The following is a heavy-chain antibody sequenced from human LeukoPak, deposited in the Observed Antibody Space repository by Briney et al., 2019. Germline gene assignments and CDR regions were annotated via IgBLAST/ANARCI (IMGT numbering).Heavy chain of an antibody. V-gene: IGHV3-7*01. CDR1: GFTFSSYW. Sequence: GGCLRLSCAASGFTFSSYWMTWVRQAPGKGLEWVASIKQDGNEKYYVDSVKGRFTISRDNARNSLYLQMSSLRADDTAVYYCARDGAFRIYDYWGQGTLVTVSS. CDR2: IKQDGNEK. CDR3: ARDGAFRIYDY. J-gene: IGHJ4*02. D-gene: IGHD3-3*02.